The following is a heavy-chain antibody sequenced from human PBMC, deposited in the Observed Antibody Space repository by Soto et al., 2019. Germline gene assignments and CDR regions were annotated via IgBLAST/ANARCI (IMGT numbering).Heavy chain of an antibody. CDR2: IIPIFGTA. CDR1: GGTFSSYA. V-gene: IGHV1-69*06. D-gene: IGHD1-26*01. Sequence: QVQLVQSGAEVKKPGSSVQVSCKASGGTFSSYAISWVRQAPGQGLEWMGGIIPIFGTANYAQKFQGRVTITADKSTSTAYMELSSLRSEDTAVYYCSRERLGFEGATEGNWFDPWGQGTLVTVSS. J-gene: IGHJ5*02. CDR3: SRERLGFEGATEGNWFDP.